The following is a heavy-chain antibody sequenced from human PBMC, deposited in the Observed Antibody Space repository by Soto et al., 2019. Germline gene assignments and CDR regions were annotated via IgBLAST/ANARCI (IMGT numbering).Heavy chain of an antibody. CDR1: GGSISSSSYF. J-gene: IGHJ4*02. D-gene: IGHD3-10*01. V-gene: IGHV4-39*01. Sequence: XXTLSLPFTVSGGSISSSSYFWGSIRQPPEKGLEWIGTIYYSGSSYYKPSLKSRVTISVDTSKNQFSLNLNSVTAADTAVYYCVRVFGSGTSIDYWGQGTLVTVSS. CDR3: VRVFGSGTSIDY. CDR2: IYYSGSS.